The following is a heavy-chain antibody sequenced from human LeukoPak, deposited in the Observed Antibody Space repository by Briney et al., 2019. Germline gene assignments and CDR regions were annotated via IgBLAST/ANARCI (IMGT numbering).Heavy chain of an antibody. CDR1: GYTFNGYY. CDR2: INPNSGGT. J-gene: IGHJ4*02. D-gene: IGHD5-12*01. V-gene: IGHV1-2*02. CDR3: ARASHRGYSGYAPSDY. Sequence: GASVKVSCKASGYTFNGYYMHWVRQAPGQGLEWMGWINPNSGGTNYARKFQGRVTMPRDTSISTAYMELSRLRSDDTAVYYCARASHRGYSGYAPSDYWGQGSLVTVSS.